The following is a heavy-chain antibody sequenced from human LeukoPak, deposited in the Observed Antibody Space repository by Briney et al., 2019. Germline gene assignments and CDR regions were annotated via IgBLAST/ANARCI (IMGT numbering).Heavy chain of an antibody. CDR3: ARDRSPEY. V-gene: IGHV3-7*01. CDR1: GFTFSSYW. Sequence: PGGSLRLSCVVSGFTFSSYWMTWVRQAPGKGLEWVANIKQDGSEKNYVDSVKGRFTISRDNAKNSLHLQMNSLRAEDTAVYYCARDRSPEYWGQGTLVTVSS. CDR2: IKQDGSEK. J-gene: IGHJ4*02. D-gene: IGHD6-13*01.